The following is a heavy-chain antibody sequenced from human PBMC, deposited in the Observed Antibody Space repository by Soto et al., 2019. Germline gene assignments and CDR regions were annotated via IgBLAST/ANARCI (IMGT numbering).Heavy chain of an antibody. Sequence: EVQLVESGGGLVKPGGSLRLSCAASGFSFSDVAMKWVRQAPGRGLEWVGRIRSKTDGGATEYAAPVRGRFTISRVDSKNTLFLQMNSQKNDDTAVYYGIRFMGAIRNGGQGTLVTVSS. CDR2: IRSKTDGGAT. CDR1: GFSFSDVA. J-gene: IGHJ4*02. D-gene: IGHD1-26*01. V-gene: IGHV3-15*07. CDR3: IRFMGAIRN.